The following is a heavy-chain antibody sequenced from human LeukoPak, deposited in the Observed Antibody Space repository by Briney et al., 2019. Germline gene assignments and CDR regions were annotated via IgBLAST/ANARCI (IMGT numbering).Heavy chain of an antibody. J-gene: IGHJ4*02. D-gene: IGHD3-10*01. V-gene: IGHV3-21*01. Sequence: GGSLRLSCAASGFTFSSYSMNWVRQAPGKGLEWVSSISSSSSYIYYAHSVKGRFTISRDNAKNSLYLQMNSLRAEDTAVYYCARDGYYYGSGSYYRPLDYWGQGTLVTVSS. CDR3: ARDGYYYGSGSYYRPLDY. CDR2: ISSSSSYI. CDR1: GFTFSSYS.